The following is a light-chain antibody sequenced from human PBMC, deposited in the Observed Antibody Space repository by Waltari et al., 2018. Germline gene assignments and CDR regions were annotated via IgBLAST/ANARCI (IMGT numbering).Light chain of an antibody. J-gene: IGLJ2*01. CDR3: QSYDSSLSGSRV. V-gene: IGLV1-40*01. CDR2: GNC. CDR1: SSNIGAGYD. Sequence: QSVLTQPPSVSGAPGQRVTISCTGSSSNIGAGYDVHWYQQLPGTAPKLLCYGNCCRPSGVPDRFSGSKSGTSASLAITGLQAEDEADYYCQSYDSSLSGSRVFGGGTKLTVL.